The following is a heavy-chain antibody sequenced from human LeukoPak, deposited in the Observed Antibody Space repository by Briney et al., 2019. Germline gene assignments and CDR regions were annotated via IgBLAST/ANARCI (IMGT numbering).Heavy chain of an antibody. D-gene: IGHD1-1*01. CDR3: AKRSTGYYFDS. CDR1: GFTFSSYA. Sequence: QSGGSLRLSCAASGFTFSSYAMHWVRQAPGKGLEWVAVISYDGSNKYYADSVKGRFTISRDNSKNTVYLQMNSLRAEDTADYYCAKRSTGYYFDSWGQGTLVTVSS. CDR2: ISYDGSNK. J-gene: IGHJ4*02. V-gene: IGHV3-30*04.